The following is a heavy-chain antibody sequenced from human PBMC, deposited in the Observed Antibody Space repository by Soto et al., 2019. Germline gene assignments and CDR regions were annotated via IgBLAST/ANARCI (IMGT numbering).Heavy chain of an antibody. J-gene: IGHJ6*02. D-gene: IGHD3-3*01. V-gene: IGHV1-69*06. Sequence: AASVKVSCKASGGTFSSYAISWVRQAPGQGLEWMGGIIPIFGTANYAQKFQGRVTITADKSTSTAYMELSSLRSEDTAVYYCARIGTIFGVVPFYYGMDVWGQGTTVTVSS. CDR2: IIPIFGTA. CDR3: ARIGTIFGVVPFYYGMDV. CDR1: GGTFSSYA.